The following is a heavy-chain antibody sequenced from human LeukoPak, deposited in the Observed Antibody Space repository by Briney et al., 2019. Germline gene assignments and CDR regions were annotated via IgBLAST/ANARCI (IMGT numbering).Heavy chain of an antibody. V-gene: IGHV1-8*01. Sequence: ASVKVSFKASGYTFTSYDINWVRQAPGQGLEWMGWMNPNSGNTGYAQKFQGRVTMTRNTSISTAYMELSSLRSEDTAVYYCARDRYCSSTSCPIRANWFDPWGQGTLVTVSS. CDR2: MNPNSGNT. CDR3: ARDRYCSSTSCPIRANWFDP. CDR1: GYTFTSYD. D-gene: IGHD2-2*01. J-gene: IGHJ5*02.